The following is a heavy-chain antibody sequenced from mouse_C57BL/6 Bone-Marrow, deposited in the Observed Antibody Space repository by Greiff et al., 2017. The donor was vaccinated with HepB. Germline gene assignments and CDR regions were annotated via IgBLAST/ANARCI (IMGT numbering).Heavy chain of an antibody. D-gene: IGHD6-1*01. CDR2: INPYNGDT. CDR1: GYSFTGYF. CDR3: ARRQWWYFDV. Sequence: VQLKESGPELVKPGDSVKISCKASGYSFTGYFMNWVMQSHGKSLEWIGRINPYNGDTFYNQKFKGKATLTVVKSSSTAHMELRSLTSEDSAVYYCARRQWWYFDVWGTGTTVTVSS. J-gene: IGHJ1*03. V-gene: IGHV1-20*01.